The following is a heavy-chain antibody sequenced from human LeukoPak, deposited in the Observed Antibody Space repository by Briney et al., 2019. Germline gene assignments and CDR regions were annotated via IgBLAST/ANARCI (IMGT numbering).Heavy chain of an antibody. J-gene: IGHJ4*02. CDR2: ISWDGGST. V-gene: IGHV3-43D*03. D-gene: IGHD3-10*01. CDR3: AKASPPYGSGSYRGGLDY. Sequence: GGSLRLSCAASGFTFSSYGMSWVRQAPGKGLEWVSLISWDGGSTYYADSVKGRFTISRDNSKNSLYLQMNSLRAEDTALYYCAKASPPYGSGSYRGGLDYWGQGTLVTVSS. CDR1: GFTFSSYG.